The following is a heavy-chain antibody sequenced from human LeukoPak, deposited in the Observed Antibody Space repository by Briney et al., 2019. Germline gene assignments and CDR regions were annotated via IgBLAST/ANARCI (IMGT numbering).Heavy chain of an antibody. J-gene: IGHJ4*02. CDR3: AREQWLESYSSDY. D-gene: IGHD6-19*01. V-gene: IGHV3-7*01. CDR2: IKQDGSEK. CDR1: GFTFSSYW. Sequence: PGGSLRLSCAASGFTFSSYWMSWVRQAPGKGLEWVANIKQDGSEKYYVDSVKGRFTISRDNAKNSLYLQMNSLRAEDTAVYYCAREQWLESYSSDYWGQGTLVTVSS.